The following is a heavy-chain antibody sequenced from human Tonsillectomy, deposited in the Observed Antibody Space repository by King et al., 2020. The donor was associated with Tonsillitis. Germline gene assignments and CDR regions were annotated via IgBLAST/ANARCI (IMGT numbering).Heavy chain of an antibody. CDR1: GGSISNYY. J-gene: IGHJ4*02. CDR2: FYYSGST. CDR3: ARLWLGGSPYFDY. Sequence: QLQESGPGLVKPSETLSLTCTVSGGSISNYYWSWIRQPPGKGLEWIGYFYYSGSTNYNPSLKSRVTMSVDTSKNQFSLKLSSVTAADTATYYCARLWLGGSPYFDYWGQGTLVIVSS. D-gene: IGHD3-10*01. V-gene: IGHV4-59*08.